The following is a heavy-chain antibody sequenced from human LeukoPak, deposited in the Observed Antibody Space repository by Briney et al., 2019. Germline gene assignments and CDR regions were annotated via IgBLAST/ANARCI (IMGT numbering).Heavy chain of an antibody. CDR2: IYYTVTT. V-gene: IGHV4-39*01. J-gene: IGHJ3*02. CDR3: ARQRAFDI. CDR1: GGSISSSSYY. Sequence: SETLSLTCTVSGGSISSSSYYWGWIRQPPGKGLEWIGSIYYTVTTYYSPSLKSRVTISVDTSKNQFSLKLGSVTAADTAVYYCARQRAFDIWGQGTMVTVSS.